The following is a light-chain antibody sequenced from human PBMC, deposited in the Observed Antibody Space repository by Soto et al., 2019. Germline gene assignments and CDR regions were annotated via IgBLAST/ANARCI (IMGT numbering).Light chain of an antibody. CDR3: QQYNNWPPYT. J-gene: IGKJ2*01. CDR1: QSVSSN. CDR2: HVS. Sequence: ILMTQSPATLSVSPGERATLSCRASQSVSSNLAWYQQKPGQAPRLLIYHVSTRTSGIPARFSGNGSGTEFTLTISSLQSEDFAFYFCQQYNNWPPYTFGQGTKVDIK. V-gene: IGKV3-15*01.